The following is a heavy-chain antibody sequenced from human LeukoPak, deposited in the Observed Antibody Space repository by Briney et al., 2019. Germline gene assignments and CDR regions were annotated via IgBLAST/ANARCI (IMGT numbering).Heavy chain of an antibody. J-gene: IGHJ4*02. CDR3: QSSSWYGRAYYFDY. D-gene: IGHD6-13*01. Sequence: GGSLRLSCAASGFTFSSYGMHWVRQAPGKGLEWVSAISGSGGSTYYADSVKGRFTISRDNSKNTLYLQMNSLRAEDTAVYYCQSSSWYGRAYYFDYWGQGTLVTVSS. V-gene: IGHV3-23*01. CDR1: GFTFSSYG. CDR2: ISGSGGST.